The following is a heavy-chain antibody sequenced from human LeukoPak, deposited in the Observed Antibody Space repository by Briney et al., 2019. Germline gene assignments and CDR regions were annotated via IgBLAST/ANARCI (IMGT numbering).Heavy chain of an antibody. CDR3: ARHPMELRTPRHFDY. CDR2: IYYSGST. V-gene: IGHV4-39*01. Sequence: PSETLSLTCTVSGGSITIISNYWGWIRQPPGKGLEWIGSIYYSGSTYYNASLKSRVTISVDTSKNQFSLKLSSVTAADTAVYYCARHPMELRTPRHFDYWGQGTLVTVSS. J-gene: IGHJ4*02. CDR1: GGSITIISNY. D-gene: IGHD1-7*01.